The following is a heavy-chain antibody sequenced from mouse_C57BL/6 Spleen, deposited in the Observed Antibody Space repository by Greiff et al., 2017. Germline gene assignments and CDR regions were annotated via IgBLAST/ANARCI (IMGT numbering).Heavy chain of an antibody. CDR3: ARRPYGTYWYFDV. CDR2: ISSGSSTI. Sequence: EVMLVESGGGLVKPGGSLKLSCAASGFTFSDYGMHWVRQAPEKGLEWVAYISSGSSTIYYADTVKGRFTISRDNAKNTLFLQMTSLRSEDTAMYYWARRPYGTYWYFDVWGTGTTVTVSS. CDR1: GFTFSDYG. D-gene: IGHD1-1*01. J-gene: IGHJ1*03. V-gene: IGHV5-17*01.